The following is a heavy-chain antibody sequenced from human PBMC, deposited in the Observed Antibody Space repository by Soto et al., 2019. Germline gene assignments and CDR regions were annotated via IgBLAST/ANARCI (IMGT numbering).Heavy chain of an antibody. Sequence: GESLKISCKGSGYSFTSYWIGWVRQMPWKGLEWMGIIYPGDSDTRYSPSFQGQVTISADKSISTAYLQWSSLKASDTAMYYCARLHDSRGYGPIEYLGQGTLITVYS. D-gene: IGHD3-22*01. CDR3: ARLHDSRGYGPIEY. J-gene: IGHJ4*02. V-gene: IGHV5-51*01. CDR2: IYPGDSDT. CDR1: GYSFTSYW.